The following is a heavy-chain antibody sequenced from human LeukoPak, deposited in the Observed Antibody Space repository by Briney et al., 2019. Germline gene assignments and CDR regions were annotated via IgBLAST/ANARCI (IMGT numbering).Heavy chain of an antibody. Sequence: GGSLRLSCAASGFNFITNWMHWVRQAPGKGLVWVSLIGTEDSETNYADSVRGRFTISRDNAKNTLYLQMNSLRVEDTAVYYCANFERTVAGPYNWFDPWGQGTLVTVSS. CDR3: ANFERTVAGPYNWFDP. V-gene: IGHV3-74*01. D-gene: IGHD6-19*01. CDR1: GFNFITNW. CDR2: IGTEDSET. J-gene: IGHJ5*02.